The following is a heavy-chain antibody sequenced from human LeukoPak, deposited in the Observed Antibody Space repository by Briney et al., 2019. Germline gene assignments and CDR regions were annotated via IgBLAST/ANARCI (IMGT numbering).Heavy chain of an antibody. Sequence: ASVKVSCKASGYTFTGYYLHWVRQAPGQGLEWMGWINPNSGDTNYAQNFQGRVTMTGDTSINTAYMELSRLRSDDTAVYYCARLSRSGYSCDYWGQGTLVTVSS. CDR2: INPNSGDT. CDR1: GYTFTGYY. V-gene: IGHV1-2*02. CDR3: ARLSRSGYSCDY. D-gene: IGHD3-3*01. J-gene: IGHJ4*02.